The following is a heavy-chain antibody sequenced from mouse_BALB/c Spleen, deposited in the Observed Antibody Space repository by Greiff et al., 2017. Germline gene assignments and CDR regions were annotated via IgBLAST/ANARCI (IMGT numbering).Heavy chain of an antibody. V-gene: IGHV1-54*03. CDR2: INPGSGGT. CDR3: ARRSYLNWYFDV. Sequence: VQLHQSGAELVRPGTSVKVSCKASGYAFTNYLIEWVKQRPGQGLEWIGVINPGSGGTNYNEKFKGRATLTADKSSSTAYMQLSSLTSDDSAVYFCARRSYLNWYFDVWGAGTTVTVSS. D-gene: IGHD1-1*01. CDR1: GYAFTNYL. J-gene: IGHJ1*01.